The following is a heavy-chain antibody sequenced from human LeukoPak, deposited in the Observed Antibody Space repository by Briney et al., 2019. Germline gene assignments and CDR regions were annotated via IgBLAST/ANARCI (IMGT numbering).Heavy chain of an antibody. CDR3: ARGLIWLRSDVYFDY. CDR2: IIPIFGTA. CDR1: GGTFSSYA. V-gene: IGHV1-69*13. D-gene: IGHD5-12*01. J-gene: IGHJ4*02. Sequence: SVKVSCKASGGTFSSYAISWVRQAPGQGLEWMGGIIPIFGTANYAQKFQGRVTITADESTSTAYMELSSLRSEDTAVYYCARGLIWLRSDVYFDYWGQGTLVTVSS.